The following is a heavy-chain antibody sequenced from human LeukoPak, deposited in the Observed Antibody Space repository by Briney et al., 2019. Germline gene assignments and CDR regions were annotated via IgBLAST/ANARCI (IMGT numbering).Heavy chain of an antibody. CDR1: GYTFTGYG. J-gene: IGHJ4*02. V-gene: IGHV1-18*01. CDR2: ISAYNGNT. Sequence: EASVKVSCKASGYTFTGYGISWVRQAPGQGLEWMGWISAYNGNTNYAQKLQGRVTMTTDTSTSTAYMELRSLRSDDTAVYYCARHVPKTYYYDSSGFFFDYWGQGTLVTVSS. D-gene: IGHD3-22*01. CDR3: ARHVPKTYYYDSSGFFFDY.